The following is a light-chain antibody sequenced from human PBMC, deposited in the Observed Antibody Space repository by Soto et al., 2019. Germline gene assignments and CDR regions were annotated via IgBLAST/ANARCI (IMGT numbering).Light chain of an antibody. CDR2: AAS. J-gene: IGKJ4*01. CDR1: QGISTF. Sequence: DIQLTQSPSFLSASVGDRVTITYRAIQGISTFLAWDQQKPGKAPKLLIYAASILQSGVPSRFRGSGSGTDFTLTVSRLQAEDFATYFCQQLSSYPLTFGGGTKVDIK. CDR3: QQLSSYPLT. V-gene: IGKV1-9*01.